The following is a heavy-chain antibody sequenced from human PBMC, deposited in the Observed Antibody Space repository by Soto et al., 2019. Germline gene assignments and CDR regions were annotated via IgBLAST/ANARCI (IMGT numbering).Heavy chain of an antibody. CDR1: GFTFSSYA. J-gene: IGHJ5*02. CDR2: ISYDGSNK. CDR3: ARDGEGYCSGGSCYPGWFDP. D-gene: IGHD2-15*01. V-gene: IGHV3-30-3*01. Sequence: QVPLVESGGGVVQPGRTLSLSCAASGFTFSSYAMHWVRQAPGKGLEWVAVISYDGSNKYYADSVKGRFTISRDNSKNTLYLQMNSLRAEDTAVYYCARDGEGYCSGGSCYPGWFDPWGQGTLVTVSS.